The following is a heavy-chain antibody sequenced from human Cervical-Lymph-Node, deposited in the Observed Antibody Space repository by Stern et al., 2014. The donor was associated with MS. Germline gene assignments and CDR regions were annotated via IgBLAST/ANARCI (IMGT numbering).Heavy chain of an antibody. CDR3: ALPDYGGNN. CDR2: IFPPDSNT. D-gene: IGHD4-23*01. V-gene: IGHV5-51*01. Sequence: VQLVQSGAEVKKPGESLKISCKSSGYTFTNYWIGWARQMPGKGPEWMGIIFPPDSNTKYSPSFQGQVTISVDKSISTAYLQWSSLRASDTAMYYCALPDYGGNNWGQGTLVTVSS. CDR1: GYTFTNYW. J-gene: IGHJ4*02.